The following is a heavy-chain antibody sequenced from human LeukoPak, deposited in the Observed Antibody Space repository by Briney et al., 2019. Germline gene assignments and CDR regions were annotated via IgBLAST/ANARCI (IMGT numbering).Heavy chain of an antibody. D-gene: IGHD2-2*01. CDR2: IRYDGSNK. CDR1: GFTFSSYG. CDR3: AKDQYCTSTSCYVGY. Sequence: GGSLRLSCAASGFTFSSYGMHWVRQAPGKGLEWVAFIRYDGSNKYYADSVKGRFTISRDNSKNTLYLQMNSLRAEDTAVYYCAKDQYCTSTSCYVGYWGQGTLVTVSS. J-gene: IGHJ4*02. V-gene: IGHV3-30*02.